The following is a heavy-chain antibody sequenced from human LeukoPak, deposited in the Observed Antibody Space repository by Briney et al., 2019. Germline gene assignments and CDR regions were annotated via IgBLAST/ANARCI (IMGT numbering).Heavy chain of an antibody. CDR2: FDPEDGET. J-gene: IGHJ4*02. D-gene: IGHD3-10*01. Sequence: GASVKVSCKVSGYTLTELSMHWVRQAPGKGLEWMGGFDPEDGETIYAQKFQGRVTMTEDTSTDTAYMELSSLRSEDTAVYYCATDRPYYGSGSYYMTHRGQGTLVTVSS. CDR1: GYTLTELS. CDR3: ATDRPYYGSGSYYMTH. V-gene: IGHV1-24*01.